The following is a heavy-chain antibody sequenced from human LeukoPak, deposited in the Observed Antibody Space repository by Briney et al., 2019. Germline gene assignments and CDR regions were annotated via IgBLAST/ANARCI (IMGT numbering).Heavy chain of an antibody. Sequence: SETLSLTCTVSGYSISSGYYWGWIRQPPGKGLEWIGSIYHSGSTYYNPSLKSRVTISVDTSKNQFSLKLSSVTAADTAVYYCARRSTQFGYYDSSGYYLFDYWGQEPWSPSPQ. CDR3: ARRSTQFGYYDSSGYYLFDY. V-gene: IGHV4-38-2*02. D-gene: IGHD3-22*01. CDR1: GYSISSGYY. CDR2: IYHSGST. J-gene: IGHJ4*01.